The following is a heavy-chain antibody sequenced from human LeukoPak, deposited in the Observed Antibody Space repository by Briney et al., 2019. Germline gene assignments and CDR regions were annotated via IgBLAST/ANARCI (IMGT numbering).Heavy chain of an antibody. J-gene: IGHJ4*02. Sequence: GASVKVSCKASGYTFITSGISWVRQAPGQGLEWMGWISAYNGNTNYAQNFQGRLAMTTDTSTSTVYMELRSLRSDDTAVYYCARDGQRGSPLLWFRHDYWGQGTRVTVSS. V-gene: IGHV1-18*01. CDR2: ISAYNGNT. CDR1: GYTFITSG. D-gene: IGHD3-10*01. CDR3: ARDGQRGSPLLWFRHDY.